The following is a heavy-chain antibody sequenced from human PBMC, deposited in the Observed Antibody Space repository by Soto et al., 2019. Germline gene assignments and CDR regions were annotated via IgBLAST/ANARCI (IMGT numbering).Heavy chain of an antibody. CDR3: AKDAMVLLWSDYYYGMDV. J-gene: IGHJ6*02. CDR1: GFTFSSYA. Sequence: GGSLRLSCAASGFTFSSYAMSWVRQAPGKGLEWVSAISGSDGSTYYADSVKGRFTISRDNSKNTLYLQMNSLRAEDTAVYYCAKDAMVLLWSDYYYGMDVWGQGTTVTVSS. D-gene: IGHD5-18*01. V-gene: IGHV3-23*01. CDR2: ISGSDGST.